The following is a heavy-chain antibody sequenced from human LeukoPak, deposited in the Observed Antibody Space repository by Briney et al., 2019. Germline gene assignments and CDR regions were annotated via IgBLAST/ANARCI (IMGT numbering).Heavy chain of an antibody. Sequence: TGGSLRLSCVASAFTFSNYWMNWVRQAPGKGLEWVANIKPDGGEQYYVDSVKGRFTISRDNADNSLYLQLSSLRAEDTAVYYCAREQRTFDYWGQGILVTVSS. V-gene: IGHV3-7*03. CDR2: IKPDGGEQ. J-gene: IGHJ4*02. CDR3: AREQRTFDY. CDR1: AFTFSNYW. D-gene: IGHD5-24*01.